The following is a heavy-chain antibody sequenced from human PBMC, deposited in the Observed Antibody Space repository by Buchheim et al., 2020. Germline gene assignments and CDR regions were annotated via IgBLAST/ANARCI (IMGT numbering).Heavy chain of an antibody. Sequence: DVQLLDSGGGLVQPGGSLRLSCAASGFTFSTTDMSWVRQAPGKGLEWVSTINGAGDKTDYADSVKGRFTISRDNTKNTHYLQMMSLRAEDSALYFCVKNSGWFHNWGQGTL. CDR3: VKNSGWFHN. V-gene: IGHV3-23*01. D-gene: IGHD5-12*01. CDR1: GFTFSTTD. J-gene: IGHJ4*02. CDR2: INGAGDKT.